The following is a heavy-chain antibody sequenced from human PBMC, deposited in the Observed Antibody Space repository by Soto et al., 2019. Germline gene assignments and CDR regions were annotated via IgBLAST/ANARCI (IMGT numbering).Heavy chain of an antibody. CDR2: ISYGGSNK. CDR3: AKSKRGYTAMAPNFDY. Sequence: GGSLRLSCAASGFTFSSYGMHWVRQAPGKGLEWVAVISYGGSNKYYADSVKGRFTISRDNSKNTLYLQMNSLRAEDTAVYYCAKSKRGYTAMAPNFDYWGQGTLVTVSS. CDR1: GFTFSSYG. J-gene: IGHJ4*02. V-gene: IGHV3-30*18. D-gene: IGHD5-18*01.